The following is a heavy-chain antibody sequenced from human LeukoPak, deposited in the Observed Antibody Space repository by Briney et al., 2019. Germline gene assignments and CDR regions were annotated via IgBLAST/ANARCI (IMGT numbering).Heavy chain of an antibody. J-gene: IGHJ3*02. Sequence: GGSLRLPCAASGFTFSSYAMSWVRQAPGKGLEWVSAISGSGGSTYYADSVKGRFTISRDNSKNTLYLQMNSLKTEDTAVYYCTTDQPMIVVVTSDAFDIWGQGTMVTVSS. CDR3: TTDQPMIVVVTSDAFDI. D-gene: IGHD3-22*01. CDR2: ISGSGGST. V-gene: IGHV3-23*01. CDR1: GFTFSSYA.